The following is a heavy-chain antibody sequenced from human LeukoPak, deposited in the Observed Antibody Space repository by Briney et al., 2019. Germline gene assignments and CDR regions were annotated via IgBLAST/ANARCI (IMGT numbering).Heavy chain of an antibody. Sequence: PGRSLRLSCAASGFTFHSHSMNWVRQAPGKGLEWVSSISMTSSYIYYADSVKGRFTISRDNAKNSLYLHMNSLRAEDTAVYYCARVAGYSGYEPGYFEDRGQGTLVTVSS. CDR3: ARVAGYSGYEPGYFED. D-gene: IGHD5-12*01. V-gene: IGHV3-21*01. CDR2: ISMTSSYI. CDR1: GFTFHSHS. J-gene: IGHJ4*02.